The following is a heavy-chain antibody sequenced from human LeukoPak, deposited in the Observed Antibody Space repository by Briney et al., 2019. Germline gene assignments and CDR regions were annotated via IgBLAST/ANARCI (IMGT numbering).Heavy chain of an antibody. CDR2: IWYDGSNK. J-gene: IGHJ6*02. CDR3: TRGYSSSPYGMDV. CDR1: GFTFSSYV. V-gene: IGHV3-33*01. D-gene: IGHD6-13*01. Sequence: PRGSLRLSCAASGFTFSSYVMHWVRQAPSKGLEWEAVIWYDGSNKYYADSVKGRFTISIDNSRNTVYLRMNSLRDEDTAVYYCTRGYSSSPYGMDVWGQGATVTVSS.